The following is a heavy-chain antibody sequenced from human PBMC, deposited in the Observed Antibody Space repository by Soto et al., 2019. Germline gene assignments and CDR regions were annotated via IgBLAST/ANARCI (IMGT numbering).Heavy chain of an antibody. V-gene: IGHV1-46*01. CDR1: GYTFTGYY. D-gene: IGHD5-18*01. CDR2: INPSGGST. Sequence: ASGKVSCKASGYTFTGYYMHWVRQAPGQGLEWMGIINPSGGSTSYAQKFQGRVTMTRDTSTSTVYMELSSLRSEDTAVYYCARDLPSLDTAMVTLRFPAPWGRGTLVTVS. J-gene: IGHJ5*01. CDR3: ARDLPSLDTAMVTLRFPAP.